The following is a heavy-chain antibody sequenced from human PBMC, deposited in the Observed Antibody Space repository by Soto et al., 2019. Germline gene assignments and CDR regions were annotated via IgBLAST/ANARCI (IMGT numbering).Heavy chain of an antibody. V-gene: IGHV2-5*01. J-gene: IGHJ4*02. CDR1: GFSLKTSGAG. Sequence: QITLMESGPTLVKPTQTLTLTCSFSGFSLKTSGAGVGWIRQPPGQALEWLSLIYWNDDKRYSPSLNSRLTITKDTSRNRVVLTLTDMDPEDTATYYCVHLTRKYDYIWGTYRPNFDYWGRGTLVTVSS. CDR2: IYWNDDK. D-gene: IGHD3-16*02. CDR3: VHLTRKYDYIWGTYRPNFDY.